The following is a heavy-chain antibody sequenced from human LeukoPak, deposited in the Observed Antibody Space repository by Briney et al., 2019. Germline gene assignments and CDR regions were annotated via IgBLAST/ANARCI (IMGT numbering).Heavy chain of an antibody. Sequence: ASVKVSCKASGYTFTSYGISWVRQAPGQGLEWMGWISGYSGNTNYVQKFQGRVTMATDTSTSTVYMELRSLRSDDTAVYYCARDIATVVHQEWGQGTLVTVSS. CDR2: ISGYSGNT. CDR1: GYTFTSYG. V-gene: IGHV1-18*01. D-gene: IGHD2-2*01. J-gene: IGHJ4*02. CDR3: ARDIATVVHQE.